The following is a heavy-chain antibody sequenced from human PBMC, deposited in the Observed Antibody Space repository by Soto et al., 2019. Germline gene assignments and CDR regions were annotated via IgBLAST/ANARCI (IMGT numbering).Heavy chain of an antibody. V-gene: IGHV4-31*03. J-gene: IGHJ4*02. D-gene: IGHD3-22*01. CDR1: GCSLSRVCYY. CDR2: IYYSGST. Sequence: SETLSLTCTFSGCSLSRVCYYLRWIRPHPGKGLEWIGYIYYSGSTYYNPSLKSRVTISVDTSKNQFSLKLSSVTAADTAVYYSARNPSEPDSALDYWGQGTLVTVSS. CDR3: ARNPSEPDSALDY.